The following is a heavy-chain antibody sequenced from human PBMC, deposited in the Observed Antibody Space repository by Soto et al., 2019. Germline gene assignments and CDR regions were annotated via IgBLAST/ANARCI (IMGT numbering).Heavy chain of an antibody. Sequence: ESGGGVVQPGRSLRLSCAASGFTFSSYGMHWVRQAPGKGLEWVAVIWYDGSNKYYADSVKGRFTISRDNSKNTLYLQMNSLRAEDTAVYYCARGSDIVATETLYYFDYWGQGTLVTVSS. CDR3: ARGSDIVATETLYYFDY. J-gene: IGHJ4*02. V-gene: IGHV3-33*01. D-gene: IGHD5-12*01. CDR1: GFTFSSYG. CDR2: IWYDGSNK.